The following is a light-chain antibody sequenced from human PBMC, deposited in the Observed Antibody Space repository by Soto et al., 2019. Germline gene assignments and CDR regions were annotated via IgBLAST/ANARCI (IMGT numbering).Light chain of an antibody. CDR3: QQYNSYSSWT. J-gene: IGKJ1*01. Sequence: IQVTQSPSSLSASVGDRVTITCRASQSLNSLLAWYQQKPGRAPKLLIYDASTLESGVPSRFSGSGSGTEFTLTISSLQTDDFATYYCQQYNSYSSWTFGQGTKVDIK. V-gene: IGKV1-5*01. CDR2: DAS. CDR1: QSLNSL.